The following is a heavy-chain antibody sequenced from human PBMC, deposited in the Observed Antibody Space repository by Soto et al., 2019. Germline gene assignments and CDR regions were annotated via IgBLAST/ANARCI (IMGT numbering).Heavy chain of an antibody. CDR3: ARVPIIVVVVAAIMDV. V-gene: IGHV1-18*01. D-gene: IGHD2-15*01. CDR2: ISAYNGNT. Sequence: ASVKVSCKASGYTFTSDGISWVRQAPGQGLEWMGWISAYNGNTNYAQKLQGRVTMTTDTSTSTAYMELRSLRSDDTAVYYCARVPIIVVVVAAIMDVWGQGTTVTVSS. J-gene: IGHJ6*02. CDR1: GYTFTSDG.